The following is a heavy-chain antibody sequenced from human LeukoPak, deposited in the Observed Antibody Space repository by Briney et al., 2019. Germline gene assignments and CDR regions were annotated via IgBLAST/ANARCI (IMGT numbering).Heavy chain of an antibody. D-gene: IGHD3-3*01. CDR1: GGTFSSYA. J-gene: IGHJ4*02. CDR2: IIPIFGTA. V-gene: IGHV1-69*13. Sequence: GASVKVSCKASGGTFSSYAISWVRQAPGQRLEWMGGIIPIFGTANYAQKFQGRVTITADESTSTAYMELSSLRSEDTAVYYCARGLHYDFWSGYWFDYWGQGTLVTVSS. CDR3: ARGLHYDFWSGYWFDY.